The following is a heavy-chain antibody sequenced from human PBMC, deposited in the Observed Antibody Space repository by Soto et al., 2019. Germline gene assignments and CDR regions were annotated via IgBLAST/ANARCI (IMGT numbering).Heavy chain of an antibody. Sequence: GGSLRLSCVASGFNFGTYAIHWVRQAPGKGLQWVALIAYDGINTYYADSVKGRFTISRDNSKNTLHLQMNSLRPEDTGVYFCVRVTPGNNLYYFSSLDVWGQGTSVTVSS. CDR1: GFNFGTYA. J-gene: IGHJ6*02. CDR3: VRVTPGNNLYYFSSLDV. CDR2: IAYDGINT. V-gene: IGHV3-30-3*01. D-gene: IGHD1-1*01.